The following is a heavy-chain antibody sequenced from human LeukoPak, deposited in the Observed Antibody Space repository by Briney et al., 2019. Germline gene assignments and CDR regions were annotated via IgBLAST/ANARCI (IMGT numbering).Heavy chain of an antibody. D-gene: IGHD3-22*01. CDR2: ISAYHGNT. J-gene: IGHJ1*01. Sequence: ASVKVSCKASGYTFTSYIISWVRQAPGQGLEWMGWISAYHGNTNYAQKLQGRVTMTTDTSTSTAFMELRSLRSDDTAVYYCARTPYYEGAEYFQHWGQGTLVTVSS. V-gene: IGHV1-18*01. CDR1: GYTFTSYI. CDR3: ARTPYYEGAEYFQH.